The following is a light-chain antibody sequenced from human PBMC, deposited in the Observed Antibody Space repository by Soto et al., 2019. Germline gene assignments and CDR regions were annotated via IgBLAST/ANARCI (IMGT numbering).Light chain of an antibody. CDR3: SSYAGSNNPYV. CDR2: EIS. Sequence: QSALTQPPSASGSPGQSVTISCTGTSSDVGGYNYVSWYQQPPGKAPKLMIYEISKRPSGCGEGFTGSNSGNTASLTASGLQADDGADYYCSSYAGSNNPYVYGTGTKVTV. V-gene: IGLV2-8*01. J-gene: IGLJ1*01. CDR1: SSDVGGYNY.